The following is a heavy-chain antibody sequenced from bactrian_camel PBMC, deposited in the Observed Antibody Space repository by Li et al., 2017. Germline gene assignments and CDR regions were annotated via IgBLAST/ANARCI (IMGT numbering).Heavy chain of an antibody. D-gene: IGHD6*01. CDR2: IDTAGAT. Sequence: VQLVESGGGSVQAGGSLRLSCAASGYTVSTVYMAWFRQAPGKEREGVAAIDTAGATTYAYSVKGRFTISRDSAKNTVYLQMNNLQPDDTATYYCAEGRGSRGEHCYSLNYWGQGTQVTVS. CDR1: GYTVSTVY. CDR3: AEGRGSRGEHCYSLNY. V-gene: IGHV3S53*01. J-gene: IGHJ4*01.